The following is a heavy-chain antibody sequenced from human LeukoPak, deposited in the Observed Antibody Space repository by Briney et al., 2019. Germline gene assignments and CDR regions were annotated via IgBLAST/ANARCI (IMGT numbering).Heavy chain of an antibody. J-gene: IGHJ4*02. Sequence: GGSLRLSCAASGFTFSSYWMHWVRQTPGKGLEWVATIGTSGANTYHADSVKGRFTISRDNSKSTLYLQMNSLRAEDTAVYHCAKKSGDHFHYDFWGQGTLVTVSS. CDR2: IGTSGANT. CDR1: GFTFSSYW. CDR3: AKKSGDHFHYDF. V-gene: IGHV3-23*01. D-gene: IGHD2-21*01.